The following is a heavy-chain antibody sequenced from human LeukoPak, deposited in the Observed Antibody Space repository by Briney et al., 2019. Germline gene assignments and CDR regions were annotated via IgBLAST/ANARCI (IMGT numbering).Heavy chain of an antibody. CDR3: ARDQEAFDY. V-gene: IGHV1-8*01. J-gene: IGHJ4*02. CDR1: GYTFTSYD. CDR2: MNPNSGNT. Sequence: ASVKVSCKASGYTFTSYDINWVRQATGQGLEWMGWMNPNSGNTGYAQKFQGRVTVTRDTSTSTVHMELSGLRSEDTAVYYCARDQEAFDYWGQGTLVTVSS.